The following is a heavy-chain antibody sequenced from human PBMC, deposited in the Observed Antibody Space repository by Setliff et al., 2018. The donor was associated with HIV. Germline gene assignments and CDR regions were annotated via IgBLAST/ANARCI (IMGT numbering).Heavy chain of an antibody. Sequence: LSLTCTVTGGSMSSYYWSWIRQPPGKGLEWVGYIYYSGSTNYNPSLKSRVSISVDTSKNQFSLKLSSVTAADTAMYYCGRVGFGELFGAFDIWGQGIMVTVSS. J-gene: IGHJ3*02. V-gene: IGHV4-59*01. CDR2: IYYSGST. D-gene: IGHD3-10*01. CDR1: GGSMSSYY. CDR3: GRVGFGELFGAFDI.